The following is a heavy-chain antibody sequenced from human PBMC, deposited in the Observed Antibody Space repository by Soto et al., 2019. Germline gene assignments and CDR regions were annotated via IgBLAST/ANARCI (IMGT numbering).Heavy chain of an antibody. CDR2: ISSMSIYI. Sequence: EVQLVESGGGLVKPGGSLRLSCAASGFTFNTYTMNWVRQAPGKGLEWVSSISSMSIYIYYADSVTGRFTISRDDARNSMYLQMNRLRAEDTAVYYCAREEVSRPNTYHGLDVWGQGTTVTVSS. J-gene: IGHJ6*02. V-gene: IGHV3-21*01. CDR3: AREEVSRPNTYHGLDV. CDR1: GFTFNTYT.